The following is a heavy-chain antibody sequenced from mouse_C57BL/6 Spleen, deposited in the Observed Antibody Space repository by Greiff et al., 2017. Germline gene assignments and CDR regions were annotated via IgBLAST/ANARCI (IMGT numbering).Heavy chain of an antibody. CDR1: GFSLSTSGMG. J-gene: IGHJ1*03. V-gene: IGHV8-12*01. D-gene: IGHD1-1*01. CDR2: IYWDDDK. Sequence: QVTLKESGPGILQSSQTLSLTCSFSGFSLSTSGMGVSWIRQPSGKGLEWLAHIYWDDDKRYNPSLKSRLTISKDTSRNQVFLKITSVDTADTATDYCARSDYYGSSYWYFDVWGTGTTVTVSS. CDR3: ARSDYYGSSYWYFDV.